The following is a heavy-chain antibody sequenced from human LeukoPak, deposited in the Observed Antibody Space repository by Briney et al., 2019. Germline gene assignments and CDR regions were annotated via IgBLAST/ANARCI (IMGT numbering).Heavy chain of an antibody. CDR1: GYTFTSYG. Sequence: ASVKVSCKASGYTFTSYGISWVRQAPGQGLEWMGWISAYNGNTNYAQKLQGRVTMTTDTSTSTAYMELRSLRSDDTAVCYCARDEYNWNSWNWFDPWGQGTLVTVSS. CDR2: ISAYNGNT. D-gene: IGHD1-7*01. CDR3: ARDEYNWNSWNWFDP. J-gene: IGHJ5*02. V-gene: IGHV1-18*01.